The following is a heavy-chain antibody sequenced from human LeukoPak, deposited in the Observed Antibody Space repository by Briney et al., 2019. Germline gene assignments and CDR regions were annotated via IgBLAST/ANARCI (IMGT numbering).Heavy chain of an antibody. CDR3: ARVGWYSSGWYYFDY. CDR1: GGSISSGYY. V-gene: IGHV4-38-2*02. CDR2: IYHSGST. J-gene: IGHJ4*02. Sequence: SETLSLTCTVSGGSISSGYYWGWIRQPPGKGLEWIGSIYHSGSTYYNPSLKSRVTISVDTSKNQFSLKLSSVTAADTAVYYCARVGWYSSGWYYFDYWGQGTLVTVSS. D-gene: IGHD6-19*01.